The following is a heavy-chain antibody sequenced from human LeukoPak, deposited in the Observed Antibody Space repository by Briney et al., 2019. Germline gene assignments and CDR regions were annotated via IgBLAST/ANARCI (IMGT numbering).Heavy chain of an antibody. D-gene: IGHD5-12*01. CDR3: AKDRGRYSYGSVDY. CDR1: GFAFSSYA. Sequence: GGSLRLSCAASGFAFSSYAISWVRQAPGKGLEWVSGISGSGGSTYYADSVKGRFTISRDNFKNTLYLQMNSLRVEDTAVYYCAKDRGRYSYGSVDYWGQGTLVTVSS. J-gene: IGHJ4*02. CDR2: ISGSGGST. V-gene: IGHV3-23*01.